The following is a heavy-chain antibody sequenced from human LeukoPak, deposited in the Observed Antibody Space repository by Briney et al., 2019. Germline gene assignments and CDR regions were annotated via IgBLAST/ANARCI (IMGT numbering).Heavy chain of an antibody. Sequence: PGGSLRLSCAASGFTFSNYAMSWVRQAPGKGLEWLSTISGSGGSTYYADSVKGRFTISRDNSKNTVYLQMKGLRVEATAVYYCAKGLSAAGDYYFDYWGQGALVTVSS. CDR3: AKGLSAAGDYYFDY. CDR2: ISGSGGST. D-gene: IGHD2-21*01. CDR1: GFTFSNYA. J-gene: IGHJ4*02. V-gene: IGHV3-23*01.